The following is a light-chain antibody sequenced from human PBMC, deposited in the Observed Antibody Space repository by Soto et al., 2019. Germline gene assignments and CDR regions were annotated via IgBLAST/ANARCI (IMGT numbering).Light chain of an antibody. CDR3: SSYAGSNNYD. CDR2: EVI. V-gene: IGLV2-8*01. CDR1: SSDVGGYNY. Sequence: QSLLTQPPSASGSPGQSVTISCTGTSSDVGGYNYVSWYQQHPGKAPKLMIYEVIKRPSGVPDRFSGSKSGNTASLTVSGLQAEDEADYYCSSYAGSNNYDFGTGTKVTVL. J-gene: IGLJ1*01.